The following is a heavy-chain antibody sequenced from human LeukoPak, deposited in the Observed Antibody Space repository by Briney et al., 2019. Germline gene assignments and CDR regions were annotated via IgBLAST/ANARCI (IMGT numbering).Heavy chain of an antibody. D-gene: IGHD3-3*01. J-gene: IGHJ6*03. CDR3: AREYDFWSGYNYYYYYMDV. V-gene: IGHV4-61*02. Sequence: SQTLSLTCTVSGGSISSGSYYWSWIRQPAGKGLEWIGRIYTSGSTNYNPSLKSRVTISVDTSKNQFSLKLSSVTAADTAVYYCAREYDFWSGYNYYYYYMDVWGKGTTVTVSS. CDR1: GGSISSGSYY. CDR2: IYTSGST.